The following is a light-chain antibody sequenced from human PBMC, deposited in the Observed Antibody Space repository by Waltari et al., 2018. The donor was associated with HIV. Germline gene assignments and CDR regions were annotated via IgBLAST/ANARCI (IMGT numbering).Light chain of an antibody. CDR2: GVS. V-gene: IGLV1-40*01. CDR1: RFKTVADYD. CDR3: QSYDRSLSGSYV. J-gene: IGLJ1*01. Sequence: QSVLTQPPSVSGAPGQRVTISCSGSRFKTVADYDFHWYQPLPGRAPTLLIYGVSNRPSGVPDRFSGSKSGFSASLVISGLQPEDEADYFCQSYDRSLSGSYVFGSGTRVTVL.